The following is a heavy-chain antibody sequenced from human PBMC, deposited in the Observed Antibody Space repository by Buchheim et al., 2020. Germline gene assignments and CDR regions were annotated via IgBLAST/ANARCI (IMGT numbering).Heavy chain of an antibody. Sequence: EVQLVQSGAEVKKSGESLKISCKGSGYSFTNYWIGWVRQMPGQGLAWMGLIYPGDSHTVYNPSFEGQVTISADKSISTAYLRWSSLKASDTAMYYCVRLGYCSSTSCSLDYWGQGIL. CDR1: GYSFTNYW. CDR2: IYPGDSHT. J-gene: IGHJ4*02. V-gene: IGHV5-51*01. D-gene: IGHD2-2*03. CDR3: VRLGYCSSTSCSLDY.